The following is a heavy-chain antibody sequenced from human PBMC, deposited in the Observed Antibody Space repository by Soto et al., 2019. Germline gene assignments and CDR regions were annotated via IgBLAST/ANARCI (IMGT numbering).Heavy chain of an antibody. J-gene: IGHJ4*02. V-gene: IGHV4-4*02. CDR1: GGSIDNSNW. D-gene: IGHD2-15*01. Sequence: QVQLQESGPGLVKPSGTLSLTCAASGGSIDNSNWWSWVRQPPGKGLEWLGESYHNGYTNYNPSLKSRVTISVDKNRNKLSLKLSAVTAADTAVYYCARGPHVPQGYCGYFNYGGEGTLVTVSS. CDR2: SYHNGYT. CDR3: ARGPHVPQGYCGYFNY.